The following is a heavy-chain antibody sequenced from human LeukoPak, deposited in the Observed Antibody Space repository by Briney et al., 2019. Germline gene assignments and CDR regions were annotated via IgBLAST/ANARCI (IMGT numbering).Heavy chain of an antibody. V-gene: IGHV3-23*01. CDR2: ISGGGGST. CDR3: AKSDGRYYYYYYMDV. J-gene: IGHJ6*03. Sequence: GGALRLSFAASGFTFSSYAMSWVRQVPGKGLEWVSAISGGGGSTYYADSVKGRFTISRDNSKNTLYLQMNSLRAEDTAVYYCAKSDGRYYYYYYMDVWGKGTTVTVSS. CDR1: GFTFSSYA.